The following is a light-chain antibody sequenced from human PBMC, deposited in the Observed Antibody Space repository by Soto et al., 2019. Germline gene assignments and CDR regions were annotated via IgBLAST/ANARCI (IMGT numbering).Light chain of an antibody. CDR1: QSVSSSY. J-gene: IGKJ1*01. CDR2: GGS. Sequence: EIVLTQSPGTLSLSPGERATLSCRASQSVSSSYLAWYQQKPGQAPRLLIYGGSSRATGIPVRFSGSGSGTDFTLTISRLEPEDFAVYYCQQYGSSPPWTFGQGTKVDIK. V-gene: IGKV3-20*01. CDR3: QQYGSSPPWT.